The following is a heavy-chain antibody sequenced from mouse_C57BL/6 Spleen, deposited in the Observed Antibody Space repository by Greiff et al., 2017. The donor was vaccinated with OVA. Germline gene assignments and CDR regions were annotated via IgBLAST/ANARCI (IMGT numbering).Heavy chain of an antibody. J-gene: IGHJ3*01. CDR3: AREGDYYYGSSYGFAY. D-gene: IGHD1-1*01. Sequence: QVQLQQPGAELVKPGASVKLSCKASGYTFTSYWMHWVKQRPGQGLEWIGMIHPNSGSTNYNEKFKSKATLTVDKSSSTAYMQLSSLTSEDSAVYYCAREGDYYYGSSYGFAYSGQGTLVTVSA. CDR1: GYTFTSYW. V-gene: IGHV1-64*01. CDR2: IHPNSGST.